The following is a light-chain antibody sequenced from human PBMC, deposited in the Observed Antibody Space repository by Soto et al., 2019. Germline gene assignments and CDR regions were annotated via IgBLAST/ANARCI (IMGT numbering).Light chain of an antibody. CDR1: QSVSTY. V-gene: IGKV3-20*01. J-gene: IGKJ1*01. CDR2: GAS. CDR3: QQYSFLPRT. Sequence: ETVLTQSPATLSLSPGESATLSCRASQSVSTYLAWYQQKPGQAPRLLIYGASTRATGIPDRFGGSGSGTDFTPTISRLEPEDFAVYYCQQYSFLPRTFGQGTKVDIK.